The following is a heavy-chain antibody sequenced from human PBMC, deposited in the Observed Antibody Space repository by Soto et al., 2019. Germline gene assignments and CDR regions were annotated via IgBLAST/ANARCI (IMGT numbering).Heavy chain of an antibody. Sequence: QVQLQESGPGLVKPSQTLSLTCTVSGGSISSGGYYWSWIRQHPGKGLEWIGYIYYSGSTYYNPSLNSRVTISVDTSKNQFSLKLSSVTAADTAVYYCARGSISSGPLRYYYYGMDVWGQGTTVTVSS. D-gene: IGHD6-19*01. CDR2: IYYSGST. CDR3: ARGSISSGPLRYYYYGMDV. J-gene: IGHJ6*02. V-gene: IGHV4-31*03. CDR1: GGSISSGGYY.